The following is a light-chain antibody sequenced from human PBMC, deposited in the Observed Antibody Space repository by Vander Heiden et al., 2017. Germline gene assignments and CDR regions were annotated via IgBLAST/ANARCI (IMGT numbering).Light chain of an antibody. CDR3: CSYAGSLWV. V-gene: IGLV2-11*01. CDR1: SSDVGGYNY. Sequence: QSALTQPRSVSGSPGQSVTISCTGTSSDVGGYNYGSWYQQHPGKAPKLMIYDVTKRPSGVPDRFSGSKSGSMASLTVSGLQAEDEADYYCCSYAGSLWVFGGGTELTVL. J-gene: IGLJ3*02. CDR2: DVT.